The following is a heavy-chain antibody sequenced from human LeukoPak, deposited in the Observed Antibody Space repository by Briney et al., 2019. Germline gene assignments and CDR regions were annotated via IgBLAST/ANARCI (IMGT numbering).Heavy chain of an antibody. CDR1: GFTFSSYA. Sequence: GGSLRLSCAASGFTFSSYAMSWVRQAPGKGLEWVSAISGSGGSTYYADSVKGWFTISRDNSKNTLYLQMNSLRAEDTAVYYCAKDLGYCSGGSCYRDYFDYWGQGTLVTVSS. CDR2: ISGSGGST. D-gene: IGHD2-15*01. CDR3: AKDLGYCSGGSCYRDYFDY. V-gene: IGHV3-23*01. J-gene: IGHJ4*02.